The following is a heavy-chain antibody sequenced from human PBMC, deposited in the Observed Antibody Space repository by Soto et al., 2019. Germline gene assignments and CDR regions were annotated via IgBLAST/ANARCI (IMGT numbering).Heavy chain of an antibody. Sequence: VQLVESGGGLVKPGGSLRLSCAASRFVFSDYYMTWIRQAPGKGLEWISDISSGGAVSNFADSVRGRFTISRDNTNNSLYLQMNNLRAEDTAIYYCARRLTGRTTGDWFDPWGQGTLVTVSS. D-gene: IGHD1-1*01. CDR3: ARRLTGRTTGDWFDP. J-gene: IGHJ5*02. CDR2: ISSGGAVS. V-gene: IGHV3-11*01. CDR1: RFVFSDYY.